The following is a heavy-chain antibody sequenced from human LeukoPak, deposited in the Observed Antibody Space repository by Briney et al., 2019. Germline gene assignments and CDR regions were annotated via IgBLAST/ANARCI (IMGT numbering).Heavy chain of an antibody. Sequence: GGSLRLSCAASGFTFSSYAMSWVRQAPGKGLEWVSSISGSGGSTYYADSVKGRFTISRDNAKNSLYLQMNSLRAEDTAVYYCARKNGLDYWGQGTLVTVSS. CDR3: ARKNGLDY. CDR2: ISGSGGST. J-gene: IGHJ4*02. CDR1: GFTFSSYA. V-gene: IGHV3-23*01.